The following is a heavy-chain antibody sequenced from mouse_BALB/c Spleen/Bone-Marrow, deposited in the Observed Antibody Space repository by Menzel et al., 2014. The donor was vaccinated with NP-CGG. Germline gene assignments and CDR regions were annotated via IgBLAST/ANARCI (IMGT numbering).Heavy chain of an antibody. Sequence: VQLQQSGAELVKPGASVKLSCKASGYTFTSYWMHWVKQRPGQGLEWIGEINPSNGRTNYNEKFKSKATLTVDKSSSTAYVQLSSLTSEDSAAYYCARGGFDYWGQGTTLTVSS. CDR3: ARGGFDY. J-gene: IGHJ2*01. CDR2: INPSNGRT. V-gene: IGHV1S81*02. CDR1: GYTFTSYW.